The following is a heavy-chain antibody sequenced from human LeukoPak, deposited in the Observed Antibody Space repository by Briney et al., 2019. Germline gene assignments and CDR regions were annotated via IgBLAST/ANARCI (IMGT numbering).Heavy chain of an antibody. V-gene: IGHV5-10-1*01. CDR1: GGSFNSYS. Sequence: KVSCKASGGSFNSYSVSWVRQMPGKGLEWMGRIDPSDSYTNYSPSFQGHVTISADKSISTAYLQWSSLKASDTAMYYCASYIVGATNDAFDIWGQGTMVTVSS. J-gene: IGHJ3*02. CDR2: IDPSDSYT. CDR3: ASYIVGATNDAFDI. D-gene: IGHD1-26*01.